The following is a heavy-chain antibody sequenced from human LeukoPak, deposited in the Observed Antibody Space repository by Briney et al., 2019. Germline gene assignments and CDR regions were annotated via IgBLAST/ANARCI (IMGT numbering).Heavy chain of an antibody. V-gene: IGHV1-2*02. CDR1: GYTFTGYD. CDR2: INPNNGGT. Sequence: ASVKVSCKASGYTFTGYDMHWVRQAPGQGLEWMGWINPNNGGTNYAQKFQGRVTMTRDTSISTAYMELSRLTSDDTAVYYRARGRGTTSPNFDYWGQGTLVTVSS. CDR3: ARGRGTTSPNFDY. D-gene: IGHD2-2*01. J-gene: IGHJ4*02.